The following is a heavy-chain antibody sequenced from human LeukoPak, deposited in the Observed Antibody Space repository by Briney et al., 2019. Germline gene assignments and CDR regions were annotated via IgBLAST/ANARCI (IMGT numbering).Heavy chain of an antibody. CDR2: VYYSGST. D-gene: IGHD5-18*01. Sequence: SQTLSLTCTVSGGSISCGGYYWSWIRQHPGKGLGWIGYVYYSGSTYYNPSLRSRVTISVDTSKNQFSLTLSSVTVADTAVYYCERASMVKIDYWGQGTLVTVSS. CDR3: ERASMVKIDY. V-gene: IGHV4-31*03. J-gene: IGHJ4*02. CDR1: GGSISCGGYY.